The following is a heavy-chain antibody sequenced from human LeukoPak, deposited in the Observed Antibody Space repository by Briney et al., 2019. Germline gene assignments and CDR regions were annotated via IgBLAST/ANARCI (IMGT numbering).Heavy chain of an antibody. Sequence: SETLTLTCTVSGVSISGSYWSWIRQPPGKGLEWIGYIYYSGSTNYNPPPKSRVTTSADTSKNKSSLKLSSVSAADTPAYNSARDREANWFDPCSQATLVT. CDR1: GVSISGSY. CDR2: IYYSGST. J-gene: IGHJ5*02. CDR3: ARDREANWFDP. D-gene: IGHD5-24*01. V-gene: IGHV4-59*01.